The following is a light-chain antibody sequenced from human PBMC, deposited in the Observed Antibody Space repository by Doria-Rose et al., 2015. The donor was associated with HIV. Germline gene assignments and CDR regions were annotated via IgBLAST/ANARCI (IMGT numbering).Light chain of an antibody. CDR1: QSSRSNY. CDR2: DGS. J-gene: IGKJ1*01. V-gene: IGKV3-20*01. Sequence: TQSPGTLSLSPGERATLSCRSRQSSRSNYLAWYQQKPGQAPSLLIYDGSTRATGIPDRFSASGSGTDFTLTINRLEPEDFALYYCHQYGTSWTFGQGTKVEI. CDR3: HQYGTSWT.